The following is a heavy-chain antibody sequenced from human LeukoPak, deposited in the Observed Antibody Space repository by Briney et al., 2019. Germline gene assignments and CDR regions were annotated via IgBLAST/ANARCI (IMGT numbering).Heavy chain of an antibody. CDR2: IYTSGST. D-gene: IGHD3-10*01. J-gene: IGHJ3*02. V-gene: IGHV4-4*09. CDR1: GGSISSYY. Sequence: SETLSLTCTVSGGSISSYYWSWIRQPPGKGLEWIGYIYTSGSTNYDPSLKSRVTISVDTSKNQFSLKLSSVTAADTAVYYCAAIYGSGSYYNVAAFDIWGQGTMVTVSS. CDR3: AAIYGSGSYYNVAAFDI.